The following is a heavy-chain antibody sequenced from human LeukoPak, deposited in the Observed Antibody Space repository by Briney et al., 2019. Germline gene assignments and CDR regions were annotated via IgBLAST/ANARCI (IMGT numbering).Heavy chain of an antibody. D-gene: IGHD6-19*01. CDR3: ARRNVAGVPRDYFDY. CDR2: IKSDGSST. CDR1: GFTFSSYW. V-gene: IGHV3-74*01. Sequence: PGGSRRLSCAASGFTFSSYWMHWVRQVQGKGLVWVSRIKSDGSSTRYADSVKGRFTIPRDDAQNSLYLQMNSLRAEDTAVYFCARRNVAGVPRDYFDYWGQGTLVTVSS. J-gene: IGHJ4*02.